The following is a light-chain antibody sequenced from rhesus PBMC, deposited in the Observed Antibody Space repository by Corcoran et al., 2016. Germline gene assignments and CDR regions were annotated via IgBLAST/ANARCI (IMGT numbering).Light chain of an antibody. V-gene: IGKV1S17*01. J-gene: IGKJ1*01. CDR2: AVS. CDR1: QGVRNY. CDR3: QHGHDGPWT. Sequence: DIHMTQSPSSLSASVGDRVTITCHASQGVRNYLAWYQQKPGKVPKLLIYAVSTLESGVTTRFRGSGSGTDFTPTISRLQTEDFATYYWQHGHDGPWTFGQGTKVDIK.